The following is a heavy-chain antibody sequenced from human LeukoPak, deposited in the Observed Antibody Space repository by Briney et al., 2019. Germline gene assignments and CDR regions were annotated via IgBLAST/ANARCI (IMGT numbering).Heavy chain of an antibody. CDR2: INADGSEK. Sequence: GGSLRLSCAASGFTFRSHWMSWVRQAPGKGLEWVANINADGSEKFYVDSMKGRFSIPRDNAENSVSLQMSSLRGEDTAVYYCARESRGYNILTGYYTQLDYWGQGTRVTVSS. CDR3: ARESRGYNILTGYYTQLDY. CDR1: GFTFRSHW. J-gene: IGHJ4*02. V-gene: IGHV3-7*01. D-gene: IGHD3-9*01.